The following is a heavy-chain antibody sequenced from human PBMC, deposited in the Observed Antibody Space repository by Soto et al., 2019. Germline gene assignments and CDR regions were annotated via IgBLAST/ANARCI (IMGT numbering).Heavy chain of an antibody. V-gene: IGHV1-2*02. CDR1: GDTHTIYF. Sequence: QVQLVQSGAEVKQPGASVRVSCKASGDTHTIYFIHWLRQAPGQGLEWMGWINSVSGGANYAPRFQGRVAMTRDRSSATAFMELSRLRSDATAVYSCARGGSYYAHWGQGTLVTVSS. CDR2: INSVSGGA. D-gene: IGHD1-26*01. CDR3: ARGGSYYAH. J-gene: IGHJ4*02.